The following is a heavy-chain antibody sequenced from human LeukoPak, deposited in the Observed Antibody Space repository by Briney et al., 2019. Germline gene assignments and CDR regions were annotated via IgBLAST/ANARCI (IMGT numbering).Heavy chain of an antibody. CDR2: IDYSGTT. V-gene: IGHV4-39*07. CDR1: GGSIKSRSHY. Sequence: PSETLSLTCNVSGGSIKSRSHYWGWIRQPPGKRLEWIGGIDYSGTTYSTPSLNSRVTVSIDMSKSQFSLNLTSVTAADTAVYYCARDSGYSYAYSLDYWGQGTLVTVSS. D-gene: IGHD5-18*01. CDR3: ARDSGYSYAYSLDY. J-gene: IGHJ4*02.